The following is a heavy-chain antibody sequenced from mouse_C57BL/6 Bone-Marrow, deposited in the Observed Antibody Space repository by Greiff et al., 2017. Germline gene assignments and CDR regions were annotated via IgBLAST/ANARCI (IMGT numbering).Heavy chain of an antibody. CDR2: IYPRSGNT. J-gene: IGHJ2*01. CDR1: GYTFTSYG. D-gene: IGHD2-3*01. CDR3: EKRPYDGDFDY. V-gene: IGHV1-81*01. Sequence: QVQLQQSGAELARPGASVKLSCKASGYTFTSYGISWVKQRPGQGLEWIGEIYPRSGNTYYNEKFKGKATVTADKSSSTAYMQLRSLTSEDSAVYICEKRPYDGDFDYWGQGTTLTVSS.